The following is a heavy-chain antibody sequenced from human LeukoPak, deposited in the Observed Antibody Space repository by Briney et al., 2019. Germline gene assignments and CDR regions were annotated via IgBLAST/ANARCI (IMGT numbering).Heavy chain of an antibody. J-gene: IGHJ4*02. CDR1: GGSFSGYY. CDR3: ARRYYYGSGRPLDY. D-gene: IGHD3-10*01. CDR2: INHSGST. V-gene: IGHV4-34*01. Sequence: PSETLSLTCAVYGGSFSGYYWSWIRQPPGKGLGWIGEINHSGSTNYNPSLKSRVTISVDTSKNQFSLKLSSVTAADTAVYYCARRYYYGSGRPLDYWGQGTLVTVSS.